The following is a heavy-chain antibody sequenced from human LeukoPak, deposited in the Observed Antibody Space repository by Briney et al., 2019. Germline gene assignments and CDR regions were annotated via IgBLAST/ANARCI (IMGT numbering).Heavy chain of an antibody. J-gene: IGHJ6*02. CDR3: ARDIAAADPYYYYGMDV. D-gene: IGHD6-13*01. V-gene: IGHV1-2*04. CDR2: INPNSGGT. Sequence: ASVKVSCKASGYTFTGYYMHWVRQAPGQGLEWMGWINPNSGGTNYAQKFQGWVTMTRDTSISTAYMELSRLRSDDTAVYYCARDIAAADPYYYYGMDVWGQGTTVTVSS. CDR1: GYTFTGYY.